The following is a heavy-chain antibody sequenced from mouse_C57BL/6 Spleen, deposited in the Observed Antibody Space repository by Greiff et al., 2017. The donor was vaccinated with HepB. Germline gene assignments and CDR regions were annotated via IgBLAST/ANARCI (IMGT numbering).Heavy chain of an antibody. Sequence: QVQLQQSGAELARPGASVKLSCKASGYTFTSYGISWVKQRTGQGLEWIGEIYPRSGNTYYNEKFKGKATLTADKSSSTAYMELRSLTSEDSAVYFCARAITTVVGGAYWGQGTLVTVSA. D-gene: IGHD1-1*01. V-gene: IGHV1-81*01. CDR1: GYTFTSYG. J-gene: IGHJ3*01. CDR3: ARAITTVVGGAY. CDR2: IYPRSGNT.